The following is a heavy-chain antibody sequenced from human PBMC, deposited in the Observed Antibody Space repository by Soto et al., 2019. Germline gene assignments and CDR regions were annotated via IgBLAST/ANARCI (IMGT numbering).Heavy chain of an antibody. CDR2: LYSGGTT. D-gene: IGHD3-10*01. CDR1: GFNFIRKY. CDR3: ARGLYDSGSFHFDF. V-gene: IGHV3-53*01. J-gene: IGHJ4*02. Sequence: ESGGGLIQPGGSLRLSCAASGFNFIRKYMIWVRQAPGKGLEWVSSLYSGGTTYYADSVKGRFTISRDTSENTLYLQMNSLRAEDTAVYYCARGLYDSGSFHFDFWGQGTLVTVSS.